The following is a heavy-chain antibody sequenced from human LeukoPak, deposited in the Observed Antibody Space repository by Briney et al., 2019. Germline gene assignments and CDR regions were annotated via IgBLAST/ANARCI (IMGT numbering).Heavy chain of an antibody. J-gene: IGHJ3*02. V-gene: IGHV3-48*03. CDR2: ISSSGSTI. CDR3: ARVLTVRSGGYDAFDI. Sequence: GSLRLSRAASGFTFSSYEMNWVRQAPGKGLEWVSYISSSGSTIYYADSVKGRFTISRDNAKNSLYLQMNSLRAEDTAVYYCARVLTVRSGGYDAFDIWGQGTMVTVSS. D-gene: IGHD6-25*01. CDR1: GFTFSSYE.